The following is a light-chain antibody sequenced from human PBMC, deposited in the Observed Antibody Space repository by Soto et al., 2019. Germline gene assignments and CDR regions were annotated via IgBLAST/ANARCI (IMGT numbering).Light chain of an antibody. CDR1: QSVSSNY. V-gene: IGKV3-20*01. CDR2: GIS. CDR3: QQHDSYPLT. Sequence: EIVLTQSPGTLSLSPGERATLSCRASQSVSSNYLAWYQQKPGQAPSLLIYGISSRATGIPDRFSGSGSGTDFTLTISRLEPEDFAVYYCQQHDSYPLTFGGGTKVEIK. J-gene: IGKJ4*01.